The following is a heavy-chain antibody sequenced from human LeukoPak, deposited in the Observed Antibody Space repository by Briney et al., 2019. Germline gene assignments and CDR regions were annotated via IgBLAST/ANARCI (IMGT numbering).Heavy chain of an antibody. Sequence: SETLSLTCTVSGGSISSYYWSSIRQPAGKGLEWIGRIYASGSTNYNPSLKSRVTMSVDTSKNQFSLKLSSVTAADTAVYYCARSPLRLGELSSSTLFDYWGQGTLVTVSS. J-gene: IGHJ4*02. CDR2: IYASGST. CDR3: ARSPLRLGELSSSTLFDY. V-gene: IGHV4-4*07. D-gene: IGHD3-16*02. CDR1: GGSISSYY.